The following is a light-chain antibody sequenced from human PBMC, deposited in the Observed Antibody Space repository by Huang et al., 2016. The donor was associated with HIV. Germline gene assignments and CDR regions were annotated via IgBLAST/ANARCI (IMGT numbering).Light chain of an antibody. Sequence: IQMTQSPPSLSASVGDRVSITCRASQSISTYLNWYQQTPEKAPKLLISSASSLHSGVPSRFSGSGSGTDFTLTIKGLQLDDFATYYCQQSYSALSSFGPGTRL. CDR3: QQSYSALSS. CDR1: QSISTY. J-gene: IGKJ5*01. CDR2: SAS. V-gene: IGKV1-39*01.